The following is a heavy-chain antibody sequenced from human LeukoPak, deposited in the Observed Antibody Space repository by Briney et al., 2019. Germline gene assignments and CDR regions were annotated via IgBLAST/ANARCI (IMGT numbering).Heavy chain of an antibody. J-gene: IGHJ5*02. V-gene: IGHV4-39*07. Sequence: SETLSLTCTVSGGSISSSSYYWGWIRQPPGKGLEWIGSIYYSGSTYYNPSLKSRVTISVDTSKDQFSLKLSSVTAADTAVYYCARREWMGAYNWFDPWGQGTLVTVSS. CDR2: IYYSGST. CDR3: ARREWMGAYNWFDP. CDR1: GGSISSSSYY. D-gene: IGHD3-3*01.